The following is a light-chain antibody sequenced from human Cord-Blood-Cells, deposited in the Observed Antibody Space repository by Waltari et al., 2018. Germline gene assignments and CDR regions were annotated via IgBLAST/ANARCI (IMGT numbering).Light chain of an antibody. CDR1: SRDVGGYNY. J-gene: IGLJ3*02. CDR3: SSYTSSSTWV. V-gene: IGLV2-14*03. Sequence: QSALTQPASVSGSPGQSLTIPCTGTSRDVGGYNYVSWSQQHPGKAPKLMIYDVSNRPSGVSNRFSGSKSGNTASLTISGLQAEDEADYYCSSYTSSSTWVFGGGTKLTVL. CDR2: DVS.